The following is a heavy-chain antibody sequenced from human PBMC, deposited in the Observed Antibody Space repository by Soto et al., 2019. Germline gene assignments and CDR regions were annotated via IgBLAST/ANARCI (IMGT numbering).Heavy chain of an antibody. CDR1: GGSVSSGSYY. CDR2: IYYSGST. Sequence: QVQLQESGPGLVKPSETLSLTCTVSGGSVSSGSYYWSWIRQPPGKGLEWIGYIYYSGSTNYNPSLKSRVTISVDTSKNQFSLKLSSVTAADTAVYYCAREAGGLDYWGPGTLVAVSS. J-gene: IGHJ4*02. CDR3: AREAGGLDY. D-gene: IGHD2-15*01. V-gene: IGHV4-61*01.